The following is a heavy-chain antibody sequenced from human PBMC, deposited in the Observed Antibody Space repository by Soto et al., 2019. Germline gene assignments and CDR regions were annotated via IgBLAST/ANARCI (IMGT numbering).Heavy chain of an antibody. CDR2: IWYDGSNK. CDR1: GFTFSSYG. D-gene: IGHD2-15*01. J-gene: IGHJ4*02. CDR3: AREGYCSGGSCYSVPVFDY. V-gene: IGHV3-33*01. Sequence: QVQLVESGGGVVQPGRSLRLSCAASGFTFSSYGMHWVRQAPGKGLEWVAVIWYDGSNKYYADSVKGRFTISRDNSKNTLYLQMNSLRAGSTAVYYCAREGYCSGGSCYSVPVFDYWGQGTLVTVSS.